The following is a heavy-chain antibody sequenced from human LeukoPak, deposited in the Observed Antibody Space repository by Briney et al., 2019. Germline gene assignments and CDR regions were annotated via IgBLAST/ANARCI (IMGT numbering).Heavy chain of an antibody. CDR3: AKVLDYDFWSGYWGFDY. CDR1: GFTFSSYS. Sequence: GGSLRLSCAASGFTFSSYSMNWVRQAPGKGLEWVSSISSSSSYIYYADSVKGRFTISRDNAKNSLYLQMNSLRAEDTAVYYCAKVLDYDFWSGYWGFDYWGQGTLVTVSS. CDR2: ISSSSSYI. D-gene: IGHD3-3*01. J-gene: IGHJ4*02. V-gene: IGHV3-21*04.